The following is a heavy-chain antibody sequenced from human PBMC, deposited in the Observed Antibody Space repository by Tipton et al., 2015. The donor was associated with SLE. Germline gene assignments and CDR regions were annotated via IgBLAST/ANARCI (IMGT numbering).Heavy chain of an antibody. J-gene: IGHJ4*02. CDR3: AGSGTYYKY. Sequence: TLSLTCAVSGGSITTTSWWSWVRQPPGKGLEWIGEIYHGGSTNFNPSLKSRVTISVDKSKNQFSLKLNSVTAADTAVYYCAGSGTYYKYWGQGTLVTVSS. CDR2: IYHGGST. D-gene: IGHD1-26*01. V-gene: IGHV4-4*02. CDR1: GGSITTTSW.